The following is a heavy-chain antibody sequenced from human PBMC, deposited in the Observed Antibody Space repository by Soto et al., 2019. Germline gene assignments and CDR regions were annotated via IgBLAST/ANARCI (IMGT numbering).Heavy chain of an antibody. CDR1: GFTFSSYA. J-gene: IGHJ3*02. Sequence: GGSLRLSCAASGFTFSSYAMSWVRQAPGKGLEWVSAISGSGGSTYYADSVKGRFTISRDNSKNTLYLQMNSLRAEDTAVYYCANDRSYDFWSGYAVGPADDAFDIWGQGTMVTVSS. CDR2: ISGSGGST. V-gene: IGHV3-23*01. CDR3: ANDRSYDFWSGYAVGPADDAFDI. D-gene: IGHD3-3*01.